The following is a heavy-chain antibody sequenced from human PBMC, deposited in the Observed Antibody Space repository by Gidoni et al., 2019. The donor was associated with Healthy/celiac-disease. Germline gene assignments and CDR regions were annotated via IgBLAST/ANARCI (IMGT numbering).Heavy chain of an antibody. Sequence: EVQLLESGGGEVQPGGSLRLSCAASGFTFSSYAMSWVRQAPGKGLDWGSAISVSGGSTYYADSVKGRFTISRDNSKNTLYLQMNSLRAEDTAVYYCAKGSTRDAFDIWGQGTMVTVSS. CDR1: GFTFSSYA. CDR2: ISVSGGST. J-gene: IGHJ3*02. V-gene: IGHV3-23*01. CDR3: AKGSTRDAFDI.